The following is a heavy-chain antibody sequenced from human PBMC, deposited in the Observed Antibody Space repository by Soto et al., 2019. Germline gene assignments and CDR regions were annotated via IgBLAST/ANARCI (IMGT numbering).Heavy chain of an antibody. Sequence: EVQLLESGGGLVQPGGSLRLSCGTSGFTFGNYGMGWVRQAPGKGLEWVSGLSSSGGRTYYADSVKGRFTISRDNSKNTLFLQMNSLRAEDTAVYHCAKVANSGVVIEYFDYWGQGSLVTVSS. V-gene: IGHV3-23*01. J-gene: IGHJ4*02. CDR1: GFTFGNYG. D-gene: IGHD3-3*01. CDR3: AKVANSGVVIEYFDY. CDR2: LSSSGGRT.